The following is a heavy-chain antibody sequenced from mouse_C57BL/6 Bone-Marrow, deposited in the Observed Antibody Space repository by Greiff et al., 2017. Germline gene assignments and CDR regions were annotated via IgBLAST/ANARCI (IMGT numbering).Heavy chain of an antibody. D-gene: IGHD1-1*01. Sequence: QVQLQQPGAELVKPGASVKLSCKASGYTFTSYWMQWVKQRPGQGLEWIGEIDPSDRYTNYNQKFKGKATLTVDTSASTAYMPLSSLTSEDSAVYYCARSKRVVPFDYWGQGTTLTVSA. CDR2: IDPSDRYT. CDR1: GYTFTSYW. CDR3: ARSKRVVPFDY. V-gene: IGHV1-50*01. J-gene: IGHJ2*01.